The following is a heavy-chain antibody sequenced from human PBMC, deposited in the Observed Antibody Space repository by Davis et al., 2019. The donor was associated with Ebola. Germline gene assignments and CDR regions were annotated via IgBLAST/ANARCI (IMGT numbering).Heavy chain of an antibody. J-gene: IGHJ6*02. CDR2: IYSGGST. V-gene: IGHV3-53*01. CDR3: ARDNYDFWSGYYTANYYYYYGMDV. D-gene: IGHD3-3*01. CDR1: GFTVSSNY. Sequence: GESLKISCAASGFTVSSNYMSWVRQAPGKGLEWVSVIYSGGSTYYADSVKGRFTISRDNSKNTLYLQMNSLRAEDTAVYYCARDNYDFWSGYYTANYYYYYGMDVWGQGTTVTVSS.